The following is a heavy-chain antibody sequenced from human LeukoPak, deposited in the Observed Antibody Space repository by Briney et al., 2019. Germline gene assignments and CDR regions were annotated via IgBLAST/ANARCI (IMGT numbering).Heavy chain of an antibody. CDR1: GFTFSGSA. D-gene: IGHD4-17*01. CDR3: SLRGDGDSAYSFDY. J-gene: IGHJ4*02. Sequence: PGGSLRLSCAASGFTFSGSAMHWVRQASGKGLEWVSRISSKAKSYATAYAASVKGRFTISRDDSKNTAYLQMNSLKTEDTAVYYCSLRGDGDSAYSFDYWGQGTLVAVSS. V-gene: IGHV3-73*01. CDR2: ISSKAKSYAT.